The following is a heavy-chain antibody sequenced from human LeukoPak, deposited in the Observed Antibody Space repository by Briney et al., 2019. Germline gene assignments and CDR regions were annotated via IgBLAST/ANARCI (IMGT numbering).Heavy chain of an antibody. V-gene: IGHV1-69*13. J-gene: IGHJ6*03. CDR3: ARGEVTMVRGVFHYYMDV. D-gene: IGHD3-10*01. Sequence: GASVKVSCKASGGTFSSYAISWVRQAPGQGLEWMGGIIPIFGTANYAQKFQGRVTITADESTSTAYMELSSLRSEDTAVYYCARGEVTMVRGVFHYYMDVWGKGTTVTISS. CDR2: IIPIFGTA. CDR1: GGTFSSYA.